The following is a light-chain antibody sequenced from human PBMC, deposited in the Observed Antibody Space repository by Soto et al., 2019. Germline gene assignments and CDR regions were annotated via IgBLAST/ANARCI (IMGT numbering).Light chain of an antibody. V-gene: IGKV3-11*01. Sequence: ELVLTQSPATLSLSPAERATLSCRASQSIYKYLAWYQQKPGQTPRRLIYEASNRATAIPARLTGSGSGTVSTLTIRTLAPEDFAVYSWQQRSDWPQTFGQGTKGDIK. J-gene: IGKJ1*01. CDR1: QSIYKY. CDR2: EAS. CDR3: QQRSDWPQT.